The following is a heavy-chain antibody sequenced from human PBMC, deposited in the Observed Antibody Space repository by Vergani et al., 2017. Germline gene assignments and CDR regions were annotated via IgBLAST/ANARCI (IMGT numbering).Heavy chain of an antibody. CDR2: IRHDGIT. V-gene: IGHV4-34*01. CDR3: AREGYCTNGVCFTLFDV. D-gene: IGHD2-8*01. CDR1: GGSFNDYW. J-gene: IGHJ4*02. Sequence: QAQLQQWGAGLLKPSETLSLTCAIYGGSFNDYWWTWIRQPPGKGLEWIGEIRHDGITHYSPSLKSRVTISIDTSTHQFSLNQRSVTAADTAVYYFAREGYCTNGVCFTLFDVWGQGALVTVSS.